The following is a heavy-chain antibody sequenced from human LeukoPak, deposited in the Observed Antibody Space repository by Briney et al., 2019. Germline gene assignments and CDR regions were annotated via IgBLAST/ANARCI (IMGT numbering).Heavy chain of an antibody. CDR3: AKEFDYGDSYGSFDY. CDR2: ISGSGGST. D-gene: IGHD4-17*01. CDR1: GFTFSIYA. J-gene: IGHJ4*02. V-gene: IGHV3-23*01. Sequence: PGGSLRLSCAASGFTFSIYAMSWVRQAPGKGLEWVSAISGSGGSTYYADSVKGRFTISRDNSKNTLYLQMNSLRAEDTAVYYCAKEFDYGDSYGSFDYWGQGTLVTVPS.